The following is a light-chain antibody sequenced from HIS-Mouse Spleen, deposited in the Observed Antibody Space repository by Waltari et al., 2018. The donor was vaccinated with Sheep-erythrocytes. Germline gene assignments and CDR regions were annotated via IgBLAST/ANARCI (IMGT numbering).Light chain of an antibody. V-gene: IGLV2-8*01. CDR1: SRDVGGYNS. Sequence: QSALTQPPSASGSPGQSVTISCTGTSRDVGGYNSVSWYQHPPGKAPKLMIYEVSKRPSGVPDRFSGSKSGNTASLTVSGLQAEDEADYYCSSYAGSNNWVFGGGTKLTAL. J-gene: IGLJ3*02. CDR3: SSYAGSNNWV. CDR2: EVS.